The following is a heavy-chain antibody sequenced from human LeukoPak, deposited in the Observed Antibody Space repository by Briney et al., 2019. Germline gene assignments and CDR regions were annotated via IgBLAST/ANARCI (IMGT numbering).Heavy chain of an antibody. CDR2: IKQDESEK. J-gene: IGHJ4*02. CDR1: GFTFKSYW. V-gene: IGHV3-7*01. Sequence: GGSLRLSCAASGFTFKSYWKSWVRQAPGKGLEWVANIKQDESEKYYVDSVKGRFTISRDNANNSLYLQMNSLRAEDTAVYYCARDQGEEFDFWGQGTLVTVSS. CDR3: ARDQGEEFDF. D-gene: IGHD3-16*01.